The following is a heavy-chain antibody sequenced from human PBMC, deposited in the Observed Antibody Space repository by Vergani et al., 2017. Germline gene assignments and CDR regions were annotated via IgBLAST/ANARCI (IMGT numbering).Heavy chain of an antibody. CDR1: GFSFPGYA. CDR3: TXGSRGYTGYFFDY. CDR2: VSGSSATP. D-gene: IGHD5-12*01. V-gene: IGHV3-23*01. Sequence: EVQLLESGGGLVQPGGSLGLSCEASGFSFPGYAMSWVRQAPGKGLEGVSSVSGSSATPYYADSVKGRFIISRDNSKNTLHLQMNSLRADDTAVYYCTXGSRGYTGYFFDYWGQGTLATVSS. J-gene: IGHJ4*02.